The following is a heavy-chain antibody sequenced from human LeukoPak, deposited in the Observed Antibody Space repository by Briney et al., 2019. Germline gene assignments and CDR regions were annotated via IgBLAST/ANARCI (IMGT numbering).Heavy chain of an antibody. J-gene: IGHJ6*03. CDR1: GFTVSSNY. V-gene: IGHV3-53*01. Sequence: GGSLRLSCAASGFTVSSNYMSWVRQAPGKGLEWVSVIYSGGSTYYADSVKGRFTISRDNSKNTLYLQMNSLRAEDTAVYYCARAPAAGHYMDVWGKGTTVTVSS. D-gene: IGHD2-2*01. CDR2: IYSGGST. CDR3: ARAPAAGHYMDV.